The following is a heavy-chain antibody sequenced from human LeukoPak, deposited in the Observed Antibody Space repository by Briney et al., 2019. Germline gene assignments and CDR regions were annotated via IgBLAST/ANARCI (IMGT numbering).Heavy chain of an antibody. J-gene: IGHJ1*01. V-gene: IGHV3-30*18. CDR1: GFTFSSYG. CDR2: ISYDGSNK. CDR3: AKDGGPALEWLLEGYFQH. Sequence: GGSLRLSCAASGFTFSSYGMHWVRPAPGKGLEWVAVISYDGSNKYYADSVKGRFTISRDNSKNTLYLQMNSLRAEDTAVYYCAKDGGPALEWLLEGYFQHWGQGTLVTVSS. D-gene: IGHD3-3*01.